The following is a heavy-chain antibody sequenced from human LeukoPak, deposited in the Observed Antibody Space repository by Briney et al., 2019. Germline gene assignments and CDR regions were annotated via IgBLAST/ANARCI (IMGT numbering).Heavy chain of an antibody. CDR2: IYHSGST. Sequence: SETLSLTCTVSGGSISSGGYYWSWILQPPGKGLEWIGYIYHSGSTYYNPSLKSRVTISVDRSKNQFSLKLSSVTAADTAVYYCARENSSSWYDLDYWGQGTLVTVSS. CDR1: GGSISSGGYY. D-gene: IGHD6-13*01. V-gene: IGHV4-30-2*01. CDR3: ARENSSSWYDLDY. J-gene: IGHJ4*02.